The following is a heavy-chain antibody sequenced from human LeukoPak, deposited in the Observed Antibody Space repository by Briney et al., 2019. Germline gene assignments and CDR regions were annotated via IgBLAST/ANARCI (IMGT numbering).Heavy chain of an antibody. V-gene: IGHV4-30-4*07. D-gene: IGHD3-22*01. CDR3: ASNYYYDSSGYQSVGY. J-gene: IGHJ4*02. CDR2: IYYSGST. CDR1: GGSISSGGYS. Sequence: PSQTLSLTCAVSGGSISSGGYSWSWIRQPPGKGLEWIGYIYYSGSTYYNPSLKSRVTISVDTSKNQFSLKLSSVTAADTAAYYCASNYYYDSSGYQSVGYWGQGTLVTVSS.